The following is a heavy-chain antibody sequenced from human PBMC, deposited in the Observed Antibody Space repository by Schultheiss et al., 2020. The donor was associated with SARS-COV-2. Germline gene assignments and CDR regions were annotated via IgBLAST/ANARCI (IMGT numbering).Heavy chain of an antibody. Sequence: SETLSLTCTVSGGSISSYYWGWIRQPPGKGLEWIGSISYSGSTDFHPSLKSRVTISVDTSKNQFSLKLSSVTAADTAVYYCARTVTTYYYYYYYMDVWGKGTTVTVSS. D-gene: IGHD4-11*01. CDR2: ISYSGST. CDR1: GGSISSYY. J-gene: IGHJ6*03. V-gene: IGHV4-59*04. CDR3: ARTVTTYYYYYYYMDV.